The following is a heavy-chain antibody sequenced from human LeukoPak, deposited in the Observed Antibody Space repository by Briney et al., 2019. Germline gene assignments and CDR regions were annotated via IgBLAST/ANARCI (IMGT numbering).Heavy chain of an antibody. CDR1: GGSISSYY. J-gene: IGHJ4*02. Sequence: SETLSLTCTVSGGSISSYYWTWIRQPPAKGLEWIGYVYSSGNTNYNPSLNSRVTISLDTSKNQFSLMLRSLTAADTAVYYCARRYTASPGERFDYWGQGVLVTVSS. V-gene: IGHV4-4*08. CDR3: ARRYTASPGERFDY. D-gene: IGHD1-26*01. CDR2: VYSSGNT.